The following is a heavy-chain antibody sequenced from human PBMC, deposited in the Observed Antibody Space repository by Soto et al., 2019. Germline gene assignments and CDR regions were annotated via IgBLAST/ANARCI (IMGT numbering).Heavy chain of an antibody. CDR2: ITSSGGTT. CDR3: AKDRPNSYESRGAYYRPGGDF. J-gene: IGHJ4*02. Sequence: EVQLLESGGGLVQPGGSLRLSCVASGFTFNTYAMSWVRQAPGKGLEWVSSITSSGGTTYYADSVKGRFTISRDNSKNTLYLQVSSLRAEDAAIYHCAKDRPNSYESRGAYYRPGGDFWGKGTLVTVSS. V-gene: IGHV3-23*01. CDR1: GFTFNTYA. D-gene: IGHD3-22*01.